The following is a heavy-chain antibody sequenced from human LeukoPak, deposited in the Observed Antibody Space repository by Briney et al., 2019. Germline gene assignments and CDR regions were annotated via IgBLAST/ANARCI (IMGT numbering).Heavy chain of an antibody. Sequence: PGGSLRLSCAASGFTFSTYSMNWVRQAPGKGLEWVSAISGSGGSTYYADSVKGRFTISRDNSKNTLYLQMNSLRAEDTAVYYCAKGSSLRTHFDYWGQGTLVTVSS. CDR3: AKGSSLRTHFDY. CDR1: GFTFSTYS. CDR2: ISGSGGST. D-gene: IGHD5-12*01. J-gene: IGHJ4*02. V-gene: IGHV3-23*01.